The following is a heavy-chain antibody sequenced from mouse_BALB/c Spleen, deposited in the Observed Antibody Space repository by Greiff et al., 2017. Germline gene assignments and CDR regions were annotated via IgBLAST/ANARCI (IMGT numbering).Heavy chain of an antibody. D-gene: IGHD3-2*01. J-gene: IGHJ3*01. CDR3: ARDSSGFAWFAY. Sequence: VQLQQSGPELVKPGASVRISCKASGYTFTSYYIHWVKQRPGQGLEWIGWIYPGNVNTKYNEKFKGKATLTADKSSSTAYMQLSSLTSEDSAVYFCARDSSGFAWFAYWGQGTLVTVSA. CDR2: IYPGNVNT. CDR1: GYTFTSYY. V-gene: IGHV1S56*01.